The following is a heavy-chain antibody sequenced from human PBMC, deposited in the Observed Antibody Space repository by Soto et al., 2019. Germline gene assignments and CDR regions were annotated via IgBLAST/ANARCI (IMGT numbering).Heavy chain of an antibody. CDR1: GFTFRNYA. Sequence: EVELLESGGGLVQPGGSVRLSCAASGFTFRNYAMSWVRQAPGKGLEWVSSIHGEGAGSFYADAVKGRFTVSRDDSKQTMSHHMSSLRVDDTAVDYCVKDGVARNGNWDWFDPWGQGTLVTVAS. CDR2: IHGEGAGS. J-gene: IGHJ5*02. D-gene: IGHD6-19*01. V-gene: IGHV3-23*01. CDR3: VKDGVARNGNWDWFDP.